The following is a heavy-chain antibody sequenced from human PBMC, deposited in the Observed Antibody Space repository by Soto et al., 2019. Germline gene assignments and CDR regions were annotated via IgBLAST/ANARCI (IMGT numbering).Heavy chain of an antibody. Sequence: QVQVQESGPGLVKPSETLSLTCTVSGGSINNYYCSWIRQAAGKGLAWIGRIYSSGTTNYNPSLKSRVTMSVDMSKSQFSLTLRSVTAADTAVYYCVRDIGGSGWFAPWGQGTLVAVSS. J-gene: IGHJ5*02. CDR1: GGSINNYY. CDR3: VRDIGGSGWFAP. D-gene: IGHD2-15*01. CDR2: IYSSGTT. V-gene: IGHV4-4*07.